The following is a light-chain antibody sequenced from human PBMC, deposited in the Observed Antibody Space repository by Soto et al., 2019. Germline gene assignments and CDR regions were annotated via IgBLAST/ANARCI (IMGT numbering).Light chain of an antibody. CDR2: GAS. J-gene: IGKJ4*01. CDR3: HQYDSSPLT. CDR1: QSVSSSY. V-gene: IGKV3-20*01. Sequence: EIVLTQSPGTLSLSPGERATLSCRASQSVSSSYLAWYQQKTGQAPRLLIYGASSRATGIPDRFSGSGSGTDFTLTIGRLEPEDFAVYYCHQYDSSPLTFGGGTKVEIK.